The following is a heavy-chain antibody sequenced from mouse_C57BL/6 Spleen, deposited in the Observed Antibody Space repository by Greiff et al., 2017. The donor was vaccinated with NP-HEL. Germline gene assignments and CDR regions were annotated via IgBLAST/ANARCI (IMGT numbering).Heavy chain of an antibody. CDR1: GFTFSDYG. CDR3: ERRDDGYYVGFAY. Sequence: EVKVEESGGGLVQPGGSLKLSCAASGFTFSDYGMAWVRQAPRKGPEWVAFISNLAYSIYYADTVTGRFTISRENAKNTLYLDMSSLRSEDTAMYYCERRDDGYYVGFAYWGQGTLVTVSA. V-gene: IGHV5-15*04. J-gene: IGHJ3*01. CDR2: ISNLAYSI. D-gene: IGHD2-3*01.